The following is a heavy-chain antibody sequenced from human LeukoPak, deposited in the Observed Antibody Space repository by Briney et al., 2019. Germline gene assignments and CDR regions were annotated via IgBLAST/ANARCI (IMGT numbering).Heavy chain of an antibody. CDR1: GYSITSAYY. J-gene: IGHJ4*02. V-gene: IGHV4-38-2*02. Sequence: SETLSLTCTVPGYSITSAYYWGWIRQPPGKGLEWIGSFFLKGSTYYNPSHKSRVTISVDTSKNQFSLTLSSVTAADTAVYYCARVARCTSCFDVDYWGQGTLVTVSS. CDR2: FFLKGST. D-gene: IGHD2-2*01. CDR3: ARVARCTSCFDVDY.